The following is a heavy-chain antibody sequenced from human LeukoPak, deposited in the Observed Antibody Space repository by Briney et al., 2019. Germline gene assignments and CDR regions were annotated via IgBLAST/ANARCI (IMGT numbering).Heavy chain of an antibody. CDR1: GYTFTNYA. CDR2: INAGNGNT. J-gene: IGHJ6*02. Sequence: ASVKVSCKASGYTFTNYAMYWVRQAPGQRLEWMGWINAGNGNTKYSQKFQGRVTITSDTSANTVYMELSSLRSEDTAVYYCARDSYYDSSGYYYYYGMDVWGQGTTVTVSS. D-gene: IGHD3-22*01. V-gene: IGHV1-3*01. CDR3: ARDSYYDSSGYYYYYGMDV.